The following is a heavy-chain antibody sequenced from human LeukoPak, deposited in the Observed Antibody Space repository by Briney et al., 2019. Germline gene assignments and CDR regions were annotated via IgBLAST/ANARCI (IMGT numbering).Heavy chain of an antibody. CDR1: GFTFSSYG. CDR2: ISYDGSNK. D-gene: IGHD2-2*01. Sequence: PGRSLRLSCAASGFTFSSYGMHWVRQAPGKGLEWVAVISYDGSNKYYADSVKGRFTISRGNSKSTLYLQMNSLRAEDTAVYYCAKDTSSSDYYYYGMDVWGQGTTVTVSS. J-gene: IGHJ6*02. V-gene: IGHV3-30*18. CDR3: AKDTSSSDYYYYGMDV.